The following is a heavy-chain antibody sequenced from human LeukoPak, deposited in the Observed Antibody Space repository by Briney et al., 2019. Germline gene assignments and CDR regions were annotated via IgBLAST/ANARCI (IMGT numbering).Heavy chain of an antibody. CDR2: IYSSGST. J-gene: IGHJ4*02. Sequence: SETLSLTCTVSSGSINSYYWSWIRQPPGKGLEWIGRIYSSGSTNYNPSLKSRVTISVDTSKNQFSLKLSSVTAADTAVYYCARGRDYYDIWGQGTLVTVSS. CDR1: SGSINSYY. V-gene: IGHV4-59*01. CDR3: ARGRDYYDI. D-gene: IGHD3-22*01.